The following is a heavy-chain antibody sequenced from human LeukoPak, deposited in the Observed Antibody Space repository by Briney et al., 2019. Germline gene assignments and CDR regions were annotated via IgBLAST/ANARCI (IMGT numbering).Heavy chain of an antibody. Sequence: SETLSLTCTVSGGSISSYYWSWIRQPPGKGLEWIGYIYYSGSTNYNPSLKSRVTISVDTSKNQFSLKLSSVTAADTAVYYCAGSGSSQIDYWGQGTLVTVSS. CDR3: AGSGSSQIDY. V-gene: IGHV4-59*01. CDR1: GGSISSYY. D-gene: IGHD6-6*01. J-gene: IGHJ4*02. CDR2: IYYSGST.